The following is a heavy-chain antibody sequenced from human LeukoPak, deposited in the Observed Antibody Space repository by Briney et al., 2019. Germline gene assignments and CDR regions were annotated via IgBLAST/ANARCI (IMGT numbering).Heavy chain of an antibody. CDR3: ARGSGGSKFDY. V-gene: IGHV3-23*01. CDR2: ISGSAHKI. J-gene: IGHJ4*02. CDR1: GITFSNYA. D-gene: IGHD2-15*01. Sequence: GGSLRLSCVASGITFSNYAVSWVRQAPEKGLDWVSVISGSAHKIRYADSVKGRFTISRDNAKNSLYLQMNSLRAEDTAVYYCARGSGGSKFDYWGQGTLVTVSS.